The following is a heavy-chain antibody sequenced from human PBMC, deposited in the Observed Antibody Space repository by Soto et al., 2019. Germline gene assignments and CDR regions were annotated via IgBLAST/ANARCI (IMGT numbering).Heavy chain of an antibody. CDR2: INHSGST. CDR1: GGSFSGYY. CDR3: ARGVVVVPDLNYMDV. D-gene: IGHD2-2*01. J-gene: IGHJ6*03. V-gene: IGHV4-34*01. Sequence: SETLSLTCAAYGGSFSGYYWSWIRQPPGKGLEWIGEINHSGSTNYNPSLKSRVTISVDTSKNQFSLKLSSVTAADTAVYYCARGVVVVPDLNYMDVWGKGTTVTVS.